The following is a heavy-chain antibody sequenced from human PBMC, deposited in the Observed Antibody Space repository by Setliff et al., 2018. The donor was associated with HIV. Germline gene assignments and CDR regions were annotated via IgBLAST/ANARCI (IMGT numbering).Heavy chain of an antibody. J-gene: IGHJ5*02. Sequence: PSETLSLTCTVSGGSISSYCWNWIRQSPGRGLEWIGFIFSSGSTKYNPSLQSRVSISIDTSKNQFSLKLSSVTAADTAVYYCARRIDNSGSLPAKNWFDTWGQGRLVTVSS. CDR1: GGSISSYC. CDR3: ARRIDNSGSLPAKNWFDT. D-gene: IGHD3-10*01. CDR2: IFSSGST. V-gene: IGHV4-4*09.